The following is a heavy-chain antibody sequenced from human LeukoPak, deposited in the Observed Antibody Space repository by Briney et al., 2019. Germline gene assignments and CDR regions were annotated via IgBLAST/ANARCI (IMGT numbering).Heavy chain of an antibody. CDR2: IYTSGST. CDR3: ARLSADSSSSRGFDY. V-gene: IGHV4-4*07. J-gene: IGHJ4*02. CDR1: GGSISSYY. Sequence: SGTLSRTCTVSGGSISSYYWTWIRQPAGKGLEWIGRIYTSGSTNYNPSLKSRVAMSVDTSKNQFSLKLSSVTAADTAVYYCARLSADSSSSRGFDYWGQGTLVTVSS. D-gene: IGHD2-2*01.